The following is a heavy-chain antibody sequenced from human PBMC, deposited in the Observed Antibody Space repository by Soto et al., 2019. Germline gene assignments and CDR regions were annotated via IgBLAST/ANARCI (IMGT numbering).Heavy chain of an antibody. D-gene: IGHD5-18*01. CDR1: GYTFTSYA. CDR2: INAGNGNT. Sequence: ASVKVSCKASGYTFTSYAMHWVRQAPGQRLEWMGWINAGNGNTKYSQKFQGRVTITRDTSASTAYMELSSLRSEDTAVYYCARAGYTGYSYGHNYHFDYWGQGTLVTVSS. CDR3: ARAGYTGYSYGHNYHFDY. J-gene: IGHJ4*02. V-gene: IGHV1-3*01.